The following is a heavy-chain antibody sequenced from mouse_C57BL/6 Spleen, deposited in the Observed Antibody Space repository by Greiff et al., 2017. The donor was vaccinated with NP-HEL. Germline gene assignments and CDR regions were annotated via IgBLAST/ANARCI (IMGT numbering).Heavy chain of an antibody. D-gene: IGHD2-2*01. Sequence: EVMLVESGGGLVKPGGSLKLSCAASGFTFSDYGMHWVRQAPEKGLEWVAYISSGSSTIYYADTVKGRFTISRDNAKNTLFLQMTSLRSEDTAMYYCARRGMVTTRGYYAMDYWGQGTSVTVSS. J-gene: IGHJ4*01. CDR1: GFTFSDYG. V-gene: IGHV5-17*01. CDR3: ARRGMVTTRGYYAMDY. CDR2: ISSGSSTI.